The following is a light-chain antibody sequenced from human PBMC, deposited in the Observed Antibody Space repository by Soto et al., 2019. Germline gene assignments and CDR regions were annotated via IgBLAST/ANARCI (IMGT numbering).Light chain of an antibody. Sequence: QSALTQPASVSGSPGQSITISCTGTSSDVGGYNYVSWYQQYPGKAPKLMIYEVNNRPSGVSNRFSGSKSGNTASLTISGLQAEDEADYYCQAYDYSLTAFVFGGGTKLTVL. CDR3: QAYDYSLTAFV. CDR1: SSDVGGYNY. V-gene: IGLV2-14*01. J-gene: IGLJ3*02. CDR2: EVN.